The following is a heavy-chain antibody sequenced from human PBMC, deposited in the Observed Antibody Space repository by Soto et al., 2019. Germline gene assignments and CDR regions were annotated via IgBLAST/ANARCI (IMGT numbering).Heavy chain of an antibody. V-gene: IGHV5-10-1*01. CDR1: GYSFTSYW. J-gene: IGHJ4*02. CDR2: IDPSDSYT. CDR3: ATGRGYYYDSSGYQN. D-gene: IGHD3-22*01. Sequence: GESLKISCKGSGYSFTSYWISWVRQMPGKGLEWMGRIDPSDSYTNYSPSFQGHVTISADKSISTAYMELSSLRSEDTAVYYCATGRGYYYDSSGYQNWGQGTLVTVSS.